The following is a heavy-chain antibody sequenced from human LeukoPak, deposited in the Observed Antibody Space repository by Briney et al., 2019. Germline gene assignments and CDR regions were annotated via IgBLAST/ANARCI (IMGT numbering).Heavy chain of an antibody. Sequence: SETLSLTCTVSGGSISSSSYYWGWIRQPPGKGLEWIGSIYYSGSTYYNPSLKGRVTISVDTSKNQFSLKLSSVTAADTAVYYCARVSTSYCSSTSCYGSWFDPWGQGTLVTVSS. D-gene: IGHD2-2*01. CDR3: ARVSTSYCSSTSCYGSWFDP. J-gene: IGHJ5*02. CDR2: IYYSGST. V-gene: IGHV4-39*07. CDR1: GGSISSSSYY.